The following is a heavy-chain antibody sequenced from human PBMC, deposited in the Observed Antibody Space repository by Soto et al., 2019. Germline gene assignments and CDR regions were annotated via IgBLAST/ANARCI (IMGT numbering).Heavy chain of an antibody. D-gene: IGHD3-3*01. J-gene: IGHJ6*03. V-gene: IGHV3-21*02. CDR3: VRDFGWYFRSGYMDV. CDR1: GFDLSSYS. Sequence: EVQLVESGGGLFKTGGSLRLSCAASGFDLSSYSMNWVRQAPGKGLEWVSSINEDSSYIYYAHSLRGRFTISRDNAKESLYLQMNSLRAEDTAVYYCVRDFGWYFRSGYMDVWGDGATLTVFS. CDR2: INEDSSYI.